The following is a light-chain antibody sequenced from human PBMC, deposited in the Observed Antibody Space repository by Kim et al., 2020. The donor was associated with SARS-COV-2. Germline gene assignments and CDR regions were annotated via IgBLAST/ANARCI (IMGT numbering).Light chain of an antibody. J-gene: IGKJ1*01. V-gene: IGKV1-17*02. CDR1: QGIRND. CDR2: AAS. CDR3: LQHNSYATWT. Sequence: TVGDRVPITCQARQGIRNDLGWYQQKPGKAPKRLIYAASSLQSGVPSRFSGSGSGTEFTLIISNLQPEDFATYYCLQHNSYATWTFGQGTKVDIK.